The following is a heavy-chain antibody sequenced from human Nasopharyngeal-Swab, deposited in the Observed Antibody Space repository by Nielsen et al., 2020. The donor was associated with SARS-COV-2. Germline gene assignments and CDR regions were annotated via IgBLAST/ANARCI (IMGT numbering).Heavy chain of an antibody. CDR3: ARQTGMDV. V-gene: IGHV4-39*01. CDR2: IYYTGSA. J-gene: IGHJ6*02. Sequence: SETLSLTCTVSGGSISSGDYYWSWIRQPPGKGLEWIGVIYYTGSAHYSPSLKSRVTISVDTSRNQFFLRVASVTAEDTAVYYCARQTGMDVWGQGTSVTVSS. CDR1: GGSISSGDYY.